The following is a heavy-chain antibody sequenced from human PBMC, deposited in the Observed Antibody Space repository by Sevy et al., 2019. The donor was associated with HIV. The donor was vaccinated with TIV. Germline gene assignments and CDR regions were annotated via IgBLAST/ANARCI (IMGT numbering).Heavy chain of an antibody. CDR1: GFTFGSYS. D-gene: IGHD7-27*01. CDR2: ISSSSSDI. Sequence: GGSLRLSCTASGFTFGSYSMNWVRQAPGKGLEGVSSISSSSSDIYYADPWKGRFTISRDNAKNLLYLQMNSLRADDTAVYNCAGTRLTGGVDYWGQGTLVTVSS. CDR3: AGTRLTGGVDY. V-gene: IGHV3-21*01. J-gene: IGHJ4*02.